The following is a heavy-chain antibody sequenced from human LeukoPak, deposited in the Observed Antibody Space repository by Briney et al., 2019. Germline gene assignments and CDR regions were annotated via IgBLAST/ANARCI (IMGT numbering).Heavy chain of an antibody. CDR3: ARVMRGSGRHSLDF. CDR2: IYYSGST. CDR1: GGSISGYY. V-gene: IGHV4-59*01. Sequence: SETLSLTCTVSGGSISGYYWGWIRQPPGKGLEWIGYIYYSGSTNYNPSLKSRVTISVDTSKNQFSLRLSSVTAADTAVYYCARVMRGSGRHSLDFWGQGTLVTVSS. J-gene: IGHJ4*02. D-gene: IGHD3-10*01.